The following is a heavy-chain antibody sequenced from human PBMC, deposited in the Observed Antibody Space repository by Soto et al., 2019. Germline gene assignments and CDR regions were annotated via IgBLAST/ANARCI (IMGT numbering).Heavy chain of an antibody. CDR3: GSTGYSSGWYMEV. CDR1: GGSIRRYY. V-gene: IGHV4-59*01. D-gene: IGHD6-19*01. J-gene: IGHJ6*01. CDR2: SYYTGST. Sequence: SDTLSLTCTVSGGSIRRYYSSCIRQPPENGLEWMGDSYYTGSTNYNPSLKMRVTISVVTSKTQFVLQLSSVTAAATAGSYCGSTGYSSGWYMEVWGKGTRVAVSS.